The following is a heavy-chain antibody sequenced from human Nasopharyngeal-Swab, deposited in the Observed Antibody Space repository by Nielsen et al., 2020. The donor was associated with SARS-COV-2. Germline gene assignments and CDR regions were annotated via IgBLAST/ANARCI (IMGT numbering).Heavy chain of an antibody. J-gene: IGHJ4*02. V-gene: IGHV1-24*01. CDR2: FDPEDGET. Sequence: ASVKVSCKVSGYTLTELSMHWVRQAPGKGLEWMGGFDPEDGETIYAQKFQGRVTVTEDTSTDTAYMELSSLRSEDTAVYYCATFPAVYSSGWYPFDYWGQGTLVTVSS. CDR1: GYTLTELS. D-gene: IGHD6-19*01. CDR3: ATFPAVYSSGWYPFDY.